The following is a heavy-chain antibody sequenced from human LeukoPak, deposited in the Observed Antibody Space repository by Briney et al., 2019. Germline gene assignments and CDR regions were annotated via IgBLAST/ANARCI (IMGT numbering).Heavy chain of an antibody. Sequence: GASVKVSCKASGYTFTYHYIHLVRQAPGQGLEWMGWINPNSGGTNYAQKFQGRVTMTRDTSISTAYMELSRLSSDDTAVYYCARDRDCSGGSCYLTPDYWGQGTLVTVSS. CDR2: INPNSGGT. J-gene: IGHJ4*02. CDR1: GYTFTYHY. V-gene: IGHV1-2*02. D-gene: IGHD2-15*01. CDR3: ARDRDCSGGSCYLTPDY.